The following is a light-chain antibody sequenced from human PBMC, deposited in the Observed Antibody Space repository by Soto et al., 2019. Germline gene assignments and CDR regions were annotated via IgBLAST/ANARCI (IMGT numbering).Light chain of an antibody. V-gene: IGKV1-12*01. J-gene: IGKJ3*01. CDR1: QDIHTW. CDR2: GAS. Sequence: DIQMTQSPSSVSASVGDRVTITCRASQDIHTWLAWYQQKPVKAPKLLISGASSLESGVPARFSGRGSGTDFTLTISNLQPGDVATYFCQQANSFPFAFGPGTKVDLK. CDR3: QQANSFPFA.